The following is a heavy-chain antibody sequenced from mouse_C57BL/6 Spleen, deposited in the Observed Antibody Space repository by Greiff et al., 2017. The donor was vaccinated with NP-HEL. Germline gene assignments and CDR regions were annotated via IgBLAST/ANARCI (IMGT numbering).Heavy chain of an antibody. D-gene: IGHD1-1*02. Sequence: VQLQQPGAELVKPGASVKLSCKASGYTFTSYWMQWVKQRPGQGLEWIGEIDPSDSYTNYNQKFKGKATLTVDKSSSTAYMQLSSLTSEDSAVYYCARGSAMDYWGQGTSVTVSS. CDR2: IDPSDSYT. CDR1: GYTFTSYW. CDR3: ARGSAMDY. J-gene: IGHJ4*01. V-gene: IGHV1-50*01.